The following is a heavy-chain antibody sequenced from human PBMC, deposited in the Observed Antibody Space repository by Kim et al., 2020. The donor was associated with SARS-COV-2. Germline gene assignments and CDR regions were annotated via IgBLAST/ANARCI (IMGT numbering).Heavy chain of an antibody. V-gene: IGHV3-23*01. CDR3: AKGGYASGSLDY. Sequence: YADSVKCLFTISRDNSKNTLYLQMSSLRADDTAVYYCAKGGYASGSLDYWGQGTLVTVSS. J-gene: IGHJ4*02. D-gene: IGHD3-10*01.